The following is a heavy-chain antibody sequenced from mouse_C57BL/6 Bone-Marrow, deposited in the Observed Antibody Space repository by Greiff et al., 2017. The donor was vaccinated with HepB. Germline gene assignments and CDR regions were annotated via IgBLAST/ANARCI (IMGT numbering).Heavy chain of an antibody. Sequence: EVKVVESGGGLVKPGGSLKLSCAASGFTFSSYAMSWVRQTPEQRLEWVATISDGGSYTYYPDNVKGRFTISRDNAKNNRYLQMRHLKSEDTAMYYCARDLLPYFDYWGQGTTLTVSS. CDR2: ISDGGSYT. J-gene: IGHJ2*01. V-gene: IGHV5-4*01. CDR1: GFTFSSYA. CDR3: ARDLLPYFDY. D-gene: IGHD1-1*01.